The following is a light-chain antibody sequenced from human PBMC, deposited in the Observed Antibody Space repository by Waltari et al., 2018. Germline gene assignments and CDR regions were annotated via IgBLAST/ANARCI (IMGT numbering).Light chain of an antibody. J-gene: IGLJ3*02. CDR2: VNSDGSH. CDR1: SGHSSNV. Sequence: QLVLTQSPSASASLGASVKLTCTLSSGHSSNVIAWHQQQAEKGPRYLMKVNSDGSHSKGDKIHDHFPGPSYGAERYLTISKIQYEDEADYYCKTGGHGTWVFGGGTKLTVL. V-gene: IGLV4-69*01. CDR3: KTGGHGTWV.